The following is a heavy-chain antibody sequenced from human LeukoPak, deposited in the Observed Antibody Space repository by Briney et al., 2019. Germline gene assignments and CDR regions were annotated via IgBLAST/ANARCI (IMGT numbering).Heavy chain of an antibody. J-gene: IGHJ4*02. D-gene: IGHD3-10*01. V-gene: IGHV3-23*01. CDR2: ISCSADRT. CDR1: GFTFRTYA. Sequence: PGGSLSLSCASSGFTFRTYARSGVRQAPAKGREGVSAISCSADRTHYADYVKGRFTISSDNSKNIVYLEMNRLRAKDTAVYFCARPQVVVLNPFDYWGQGTLVTVSS. CDR3: ARPQVVVLNPFDY.